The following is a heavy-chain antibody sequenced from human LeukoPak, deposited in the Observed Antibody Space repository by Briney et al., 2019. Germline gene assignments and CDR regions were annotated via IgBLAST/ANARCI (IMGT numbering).Heavy chain of an antibody. CDR1: GFPFSSYS. CDR3: ARTGLGMYSFDS. D-gene: IGHD3/OR15-3a*01. J-gene: IGHJ4*02. V-gene: IGHV3-48*01. CDR2: ITGSSSTI. Sequence: GGSLRLSCAASGFPFSSYSMNWVREAAGKGLEWVSYITGSSSTINYADSVKGRFTISRDKAKNSLYLQMNSLRAEDTAVYYCARTGLGMYSFDSWGQGTLLTVSS.